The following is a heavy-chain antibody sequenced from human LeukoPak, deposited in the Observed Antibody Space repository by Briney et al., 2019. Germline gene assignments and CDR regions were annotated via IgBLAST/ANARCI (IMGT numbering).Heavy chain of an antibody. CDR3: AREKIRGYYYYYMDV. CDR1: GGSFSGYY. J-gene: IGHJ6*03. V-gene: IGHV4-34*12. Sequence: PSETLSLTCAVYGGSFSGYYWSWIRQPPGKGLEWIGNIFYSGSTYYSPSLKSRVTISVDTSKNQFSLKLSSVTAADTAVYYCAREKIRGYYYYYMDVWGKGTTVTISS. CDR2: IFYSGST. D-gene: IGHD3-10*01.